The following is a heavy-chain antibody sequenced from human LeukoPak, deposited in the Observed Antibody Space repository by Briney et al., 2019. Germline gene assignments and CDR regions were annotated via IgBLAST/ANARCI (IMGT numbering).Heavy chain of an antibody. CDR2: INPKRGGT. D-gene: IGHD3-22*01. CDR3: ARGAEVTMIEDY. J-gene: IGHJ4*02. Sequence: ASVKVSCKASGYTFTAYYIHWVRQAPGQGLEWMGWINPKRGGTKFPQKFQGRITLARDTSIRTAYMDLSWLRSDDTAVYYCARGAEVTMIEDYWGQGTLVSVSS. CDR1: GYTFTAYY. V-gene: IGHV1-2*02.